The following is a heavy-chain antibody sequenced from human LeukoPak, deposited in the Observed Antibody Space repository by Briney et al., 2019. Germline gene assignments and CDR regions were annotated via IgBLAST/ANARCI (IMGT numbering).Heavy chain of an antibody. CDR1: GFTFSSYA. V-gene: IGHV3-23*01. CDR2: ISGSGGST. Sequence: GGSLRLSCAASGFTFSSYAMSWVRQAPGKGLEWVSAISGSGGSTYYADSMKGRFTTSRDNSKNTLYLQMNSLRAEDTAVYYCAKEEEAASGIRGGPFDYWGQGTLVTVSS. J-gene: IGHJ4*02. D-gene: IGHD6-13*01. CDR3: AKEEEAASGIRGGPFDY.